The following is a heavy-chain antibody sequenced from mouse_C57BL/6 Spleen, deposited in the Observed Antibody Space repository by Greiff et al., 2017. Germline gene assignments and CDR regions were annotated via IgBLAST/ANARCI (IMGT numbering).Heavy chain of an antibody. CDR3: ASIYYYGSIDY. CDR2: INPNNGGT. V-gene: IGHV1-26*01. Sequence: VQLQQSGPELVKPGASVKISCKASGYTFTDYYMNWVKQSHGKSLEWIGDINPNNGGTSYNQKFKGKATLTVDKSSSTAYMELRSLTSEDSAVYYCASIYYYGSIDYWGQGTTLTVSS. J-gene: IGHJ2*01. CDR1: GYTFTDYY. D-gene: IGHD1-1*01.